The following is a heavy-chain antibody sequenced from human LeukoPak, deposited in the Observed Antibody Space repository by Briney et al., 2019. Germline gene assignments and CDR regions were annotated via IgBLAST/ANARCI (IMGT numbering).Heavy chain of an antibody. CDR2: IKQDGSEK. D-gene: IGHD6-6*01. Sequence: GGSLRLSCAASGFTFSSYWMSWVRQAPGKGLEWVANIKQDGSEKYYVDSVKGRFTISRDNAKNSLYLQMNSLRAEDTAVYYCARGAPSIAAESPYYYYGMDVWGQGTTVTVSS. J-gene: IGHJ6*02. V-gene: IGHV3-7*03. CDR1: GFTFSSYW. CDR3: ARGAPSIAAESPYYYYGMDV.